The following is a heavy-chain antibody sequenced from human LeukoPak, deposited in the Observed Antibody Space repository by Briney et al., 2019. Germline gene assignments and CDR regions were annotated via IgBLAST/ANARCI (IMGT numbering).Heavy chain of an antibody. CDR1: GGSISSYY. V-gene: IGHV4-59*08. Sequence: SETLSLTCTVSGGSISSYYWSWIRQPPGKGLEWIGYIYYSGSTNYNPSLKSRVTISVDTSKNQFSLKLSSVTAADTAVYYCARVTILGPGGYFDYWGQGTLVTVSS. CDR2: IYYSGST. J-gene: IGHJ4*02. CDR3: ARVTILGPGGYFDY. D-gene: IGHD3-10*01.